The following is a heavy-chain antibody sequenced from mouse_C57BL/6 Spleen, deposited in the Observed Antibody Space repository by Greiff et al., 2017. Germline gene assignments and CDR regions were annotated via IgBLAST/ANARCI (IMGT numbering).Heavy chain of an antibody. CDR3: ARSFITTGYFDY. CDR2: ITPSTGGT. J-gene: IGHJ2*01. V-gene: IGHV1-42*01. D-gene: IGHD1-1*01. Sequence: EVQLQQSGPELVKPGASVKISCKASGYSFTGYYMNWVKQSTEKSLEWIGAITPSTGGTTSNQKFKAKATLTVAKSSSTAYMQLKSLTSEDSAVYYCARSFITTGYFDYWGQGTTLTVSS. CDR1: GYSFTGYY.